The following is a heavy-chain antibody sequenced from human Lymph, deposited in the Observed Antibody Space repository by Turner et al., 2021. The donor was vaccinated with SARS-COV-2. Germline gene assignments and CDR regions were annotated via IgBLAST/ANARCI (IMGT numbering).Heavy chain of an antibody. D-gene: IGHD2-21*02. Sequence: QVQLQESGPRLVTPLDTLSVTCTVSGGPMNSNYWRSIRQPPGKRLEWIGYIDYRGRTNYNPSLKSRVTISVDTSKNQFSLKLTSVTAADTAIYYCARETVNNWVDPWGQGILVTVSS. CDR1: GGPMNSNY. V-gene: IGHV4-59*01. J-gene: IGHJ5*02. CDR2: IDYRGRT. CDR3: ARETVNNWVDP.